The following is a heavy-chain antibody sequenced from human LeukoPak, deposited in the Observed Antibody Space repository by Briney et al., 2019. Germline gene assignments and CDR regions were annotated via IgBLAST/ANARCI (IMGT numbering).Heavy chain of an antibody. Sequence: GGSLRLSCAASGFTFSSYAMSWVRQAPGKGLEWVSAISGSGGSTYYADSVKGRFTISRDNSKNTLYLQMNSLRAEDTAVYYCAKAPTATYDFWSGYRTYYFDYWDQGTLVTVSS. CDR3: AKAPTATYDFWSGYRTYYFDY. J-gene: IGHJ4*02. V-gene: IGHV3-23*01. CDR2: ISGSGGST. CDR1: GFTFSSYA. D-gene: IGHD3-3*01.